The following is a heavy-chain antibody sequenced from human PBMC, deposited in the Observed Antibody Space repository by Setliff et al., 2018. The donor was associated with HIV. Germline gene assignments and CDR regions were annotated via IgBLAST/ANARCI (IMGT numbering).Heavy chain of an antibody. CDR2: IGTGGDT. D-gene: IGHD3-16*01. J-gene: IGHJ6*02. Sequence: LSCEASGFTFSSYDFHWVRQAAGKGLEWVSAIGTGGDTYYVDSVKGRFTISRENARNSLYLQMNSLRAGGTAVYYCAREIRTVYTGGHYFYGIDVWGQGTAVTVSS. CDR3: AREIRTVYTGGHYFYGIDV. CDR1: GFTFSSYD. V-gene: IGHV3-13*01.